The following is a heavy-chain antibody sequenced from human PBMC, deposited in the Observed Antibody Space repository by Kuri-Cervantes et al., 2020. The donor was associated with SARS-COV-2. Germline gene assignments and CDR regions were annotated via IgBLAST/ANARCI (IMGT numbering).Heavy chain of an antibody. CDR3: ARRGSSSLYRY. D-gene: IGHD6-13*01. CDR1: GGSISSNNW. CDR2: IYHSGNT. J-gene: IGHJ4*02. V-gene: IGHV4-4*02. Sequence: SETLSLTCAVSGGSISSNNWWSWVRQPPGKGLEWIGEIYHSGNTNYNPFLKSRVTISLDKSKNQFSLKLSSVTAADTAVYYCARRGSSSLYRYWGQGTLVTVSS.